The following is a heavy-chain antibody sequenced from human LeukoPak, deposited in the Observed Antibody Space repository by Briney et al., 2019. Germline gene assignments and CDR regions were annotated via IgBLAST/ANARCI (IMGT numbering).Heavy chain of an antibody. D-gene: IGHD5-18*01. J-gene: IGHJ4*02. Sequence: GGSLRLSCAASGFTFSSYWMSWVRQAPGKGLEWVSAISGSGGSTYYADSVKGRFTISRDNAKNSLYLQMNSLRAEDTAVYYCARLVDTAKNWGQGTLVTVSS. CDR1: GFTFSSYW. CDR2: ISGSGGST. CDR3: ARLVDTAKN. V-gene: IGHV3-21*01.